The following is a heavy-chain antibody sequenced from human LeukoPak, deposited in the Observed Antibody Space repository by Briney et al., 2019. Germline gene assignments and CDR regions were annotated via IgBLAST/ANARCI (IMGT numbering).Heavy chain of an antibody. Sequence: GASVKVSCKASGYTFTGYYMHWVRQAPGQGLEWMGWINPNSGGTDYAQKFQGRVTMTRDTSISTAYMELSRLRSDDTAVYYCAREHDFWRAFDYWGQGTLVTVSS. D-gene: IGHD3-3*01. CDR3: AREHDFWRAFDY. CDR2: INPNSGGT. J-gene: IGHJ4*02. V-gene: IGHV1-2*02. CDR1: GYTFTGYY.